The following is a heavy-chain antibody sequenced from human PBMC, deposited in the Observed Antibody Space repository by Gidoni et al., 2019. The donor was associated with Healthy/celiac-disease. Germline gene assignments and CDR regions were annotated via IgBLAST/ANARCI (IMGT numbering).Heavy chain of an antibody. CDR3: AKDYGWFGELFGAFDI. CDR2: ISYDGSNK. CDR1: GFTFSSYG. Sequence: QVQLVESGGGVVQPGRSLRLSCAASGFTFSSYGMHWVRQAPGKGLEWVAVISYDGSNKYDADSVKGRFNNSRDNSKNTLYLQMNSLRAEDTAVYYCAKDYGWFGELFGAFDIWGQGTMVTVSS. D-gene: IGHD3-10*01. J-gene: IGHJ3*02. V-gene: IGHV3-30*18.